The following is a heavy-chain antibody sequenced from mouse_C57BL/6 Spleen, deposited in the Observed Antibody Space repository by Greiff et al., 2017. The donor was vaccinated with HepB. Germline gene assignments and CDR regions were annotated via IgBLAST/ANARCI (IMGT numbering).Heavy chain of an antibody. CDR1: GYTFTSYT. D-gene: IGHD1-1*01. V-gene: IGHV1-4*01. Sequence: QVQLKQSGAELARPGASVKMSCKASGYTFTSYTMHWVKQRPGQGLEWIGYINPSRGYTKYNQKFKGKATFTADKSSSTAYMQLSSLTSEDSAIYYCARACPYASSHFDYWGQGTTLTVSS. J-gene: IGHJ2*01. CDR3: ARACPYASSHFDY. CDR2: INPSRGYT.